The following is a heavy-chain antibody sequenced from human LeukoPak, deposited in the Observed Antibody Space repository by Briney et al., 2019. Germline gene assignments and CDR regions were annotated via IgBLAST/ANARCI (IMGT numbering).Heavy chain of an antibody. V-gene: IGHV1-18*01. CDR1: GYTFTSYG. J-gene: IGHJ3*02. CDR2: ISAYSGNT. CDR3: ASWWGSRDRVEAFDI. Sequence: GASVKVSCKASGYTFTSYGISWVRQAPGQGLEWMGWISAYSGNTNYAQKLQGRVTMTTDTSTSTAYMELRSLRSDDTAVYYCASWWGSRDRVEAFDIWGQGTMVTVSS. D-gene: IGHD6-13*01.